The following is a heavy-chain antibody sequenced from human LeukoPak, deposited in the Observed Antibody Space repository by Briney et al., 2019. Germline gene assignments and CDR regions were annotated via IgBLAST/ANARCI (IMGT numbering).Heavy chain of an antibody. Sequence: ASVKVSCKASGYTPTAYYMHWVRQAPGQGLEWMGWINPNTGGTNYAQKFQGRVTMTWDTSISTAYMELRGLRSDDTAVFYCASSDGYNKAGYYYYMDVWGKGATVTVSS. D-gene: IGHD5-24*01. J-gene: IGHJ6*03. V-gene: IGHV1-2*02. CDR1: GYTPTAYY. CDR3: ASSDGYNKAGYYYYMDV. CDR2: INPNTGGT.